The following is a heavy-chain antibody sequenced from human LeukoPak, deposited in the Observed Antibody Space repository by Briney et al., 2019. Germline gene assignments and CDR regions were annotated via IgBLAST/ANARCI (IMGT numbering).Heavy chain of an antibody. D-gene: IGHD6-19*01. J-gene: IGHJ4*02. CDR1: GGSISGYY. CDR3: AREKPVAGIQLDY. Sequence: PSETLSLTCTVSGGSISGYYWSWIRQPAGKGLEWIGRIYTSGSTNYNPSLKSRVTMSVDTSKNQFSLKLNSVTAADTAVYYCAREKPVAGIQLDYWGQGTLVTVSS. CDR2: IYTSGST. V-gene: IGHV4-4*07.